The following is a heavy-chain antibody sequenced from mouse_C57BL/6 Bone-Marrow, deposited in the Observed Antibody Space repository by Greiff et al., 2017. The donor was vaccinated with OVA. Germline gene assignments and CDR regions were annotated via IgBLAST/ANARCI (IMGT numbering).Heavy chain of an antibody. V-gene: IGHV5-9-1*02. CDR3: TRGDYYGKGYFDV. D-gene: IGHD1-1*01. J-gene: IGHJ1*03. CDR2: ISSGGDYI. CDR1: GFTFSSYA. Sequence: DVMLVESGEGLVKPGGSLKLSCAASGFTFSSYAMSWVRQTPEKRLEWVAYISSGGDYIYYADTVKGRFTISRDNARNTLYLQMSSLKSEDTAMYYCTRGDYYGKGYFDVWGTGTTVTVSS.